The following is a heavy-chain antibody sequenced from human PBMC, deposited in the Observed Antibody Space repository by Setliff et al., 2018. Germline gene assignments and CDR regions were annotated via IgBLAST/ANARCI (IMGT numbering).Heavy chain of an antibody. CDR1: GYSFTTYW. CDR3: ARYGTEYGDYEIPGDV. D-gene: IGHD4-17*01. CDR2: IYPGDSDT. Sequence: PGESLKISCKGSGYSFTTYWIGWVRQMPGKGLEWMGIIYPGDSDTRYSPSFQGQVTISADKSISTAYLQLSSLKAADTAVYYCARYGTEYGDYEIPGDVWGKGTTVTVSS. V-gene: IGHV5-51*01. J-gene: IGHJ6*04.